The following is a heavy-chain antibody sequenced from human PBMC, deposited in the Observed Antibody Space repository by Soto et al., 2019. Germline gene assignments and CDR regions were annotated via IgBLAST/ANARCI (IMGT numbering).Heavy chain of an antibody. Sequence: SETLSLTCAVYAGSFSGYYWSWIRQPPGKRLEWIGEINHSGSTNYNPSLKSRVTISVDTSKNQFSLKLSSVTAADTAVYYCARVNTMVRGVSHLFDYWGQGTLVTVSS. CDR2: INHSGST. CDR1: AGSFSGYY. D-gene: IGHD3-10*01. CDR3: ARVNTMVRGVSHLFDY. J-gene: IGHJ4*02. V-gene: IGHV4-34*01.